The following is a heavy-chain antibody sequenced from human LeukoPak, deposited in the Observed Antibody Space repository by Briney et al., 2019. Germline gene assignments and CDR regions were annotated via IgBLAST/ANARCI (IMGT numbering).Heavy chain of an antibody. CDR3: SRGGVNYWNPRY. CDR1: GFTVSNYY. D-gene: IGHD1-1*01. CDR2: LYTGDTT. Sequence: GGSLRLSCVASGFTVSNYYMSWVRQAPGKGLAWVSLLYTGDTTYYAESVEGRFTISIDDSKNTIYLQMNTLRAEDTAVYYCSRGGVNYWNPRYWGQGTLVTVSS. J-gene: IGHJ4*01. V-gene: IGHV3-53*01.